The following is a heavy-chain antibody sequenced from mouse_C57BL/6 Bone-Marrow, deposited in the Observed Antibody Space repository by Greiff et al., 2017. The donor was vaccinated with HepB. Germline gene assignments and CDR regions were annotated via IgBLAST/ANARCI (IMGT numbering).Heavy chain of an antibody. J-gene: IGHJ3*01. Sequence: EVKLMESGGGLVQPGGSLSLSCAASGFPFTAYYMSWVRQPPGKALAWLGFIRNKANVYTTEYSASVRGRFTSSGDNSQSILYLQRNALRAEDSATYYCARSLSTVAWFAYWGQGTLVTVSA. CDR3: ARSLSTVAWFAY. V-gene: IGHV7-3*01. D-gene: IGHD4-1*02. CDR2: IRNKANVYTT. CDR1: GFPFTAYY.